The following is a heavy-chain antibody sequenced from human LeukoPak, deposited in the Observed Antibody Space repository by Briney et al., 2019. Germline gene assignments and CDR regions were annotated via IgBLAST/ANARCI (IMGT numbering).Heavy chain of an antibody. CDR1: GFTFSSYG. J-gene: IGHJ4*02. D-gene: IGHD3-22*01. V-gene: IGHV3-33*01. CDR2: IWYDGSNK. Sequence: PGRSLRLSCAASGFTFSSYGMHWVRQAPGKGLEWVAVIWYDGSNKYYADSVKGRFTISRDNSKNTLYLQMNSLRAEDTAVYYCATLANYYDSSGYDYWGRGTLVTVSS. CDR3: ATLANYYDSSGYDY.